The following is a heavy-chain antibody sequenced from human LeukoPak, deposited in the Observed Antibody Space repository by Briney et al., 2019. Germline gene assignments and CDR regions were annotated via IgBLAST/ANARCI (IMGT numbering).Heavy chain of an antibody. Sequence: GGSLRLSCATSGFTFSSYGMHWVRQAPGKGLEWVAFIHFDGSTKYSGDSVQGRFTISRDNSRNILYLQMNNLRPEDTAFYYCAKDQCTRTSCDGYPGYWGQGTLVTVSS. J-gene: IGHJ4*02. CDR2: IHFDGSTK. V-gene: IGHV3-30*02. CDR1: GFTFSSYG. D-gene: IGHD2-2*01. CDR3: AKDQCTRTSCDGYPGY.